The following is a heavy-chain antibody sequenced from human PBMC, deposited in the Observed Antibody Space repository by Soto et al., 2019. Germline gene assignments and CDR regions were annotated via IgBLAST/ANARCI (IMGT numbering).Heavy chain of an antibody. CDR1: GYSFTSYG. V-gene: IGHV1-18*01. J-gene: IGHJ5*02. CDR3: ARGKQFGWFDP. CDR2: ISAYNGDT. D-gene: IGHD3-16*01. Sequence: QVQVVQSGAEVKKPGASVKVSCKASGYSFTSYGINWVRQAPGQGLEWLGWISAYNGDTDYGQKFQGRVTMTTDTSTTTAYMELRSLRSDDTAVYYCARGKQFGWFDPWGQGTLVTVSS.